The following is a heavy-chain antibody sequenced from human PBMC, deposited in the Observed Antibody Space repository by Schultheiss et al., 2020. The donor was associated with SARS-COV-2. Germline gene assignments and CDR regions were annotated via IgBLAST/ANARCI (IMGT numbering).Heavy chain of an antibody. V-gene: IGHV3-21*01. Sequence: GGSLRLSCAASGFTFSSYSMNWVRQAPGKGLEWVSSISSSSSYIYYADSVKGRFTISRDNAQNTVYLQMNSLRAEDTALYYCARREDTISFTYWGQGTLVTVSS. CDR1: GFTFSSYS. J-gene: IGHJ4*02. CDR3: ARREDTISFTY. CDR2: ISSSSSYI. D-gene: IGHD2-15*01.